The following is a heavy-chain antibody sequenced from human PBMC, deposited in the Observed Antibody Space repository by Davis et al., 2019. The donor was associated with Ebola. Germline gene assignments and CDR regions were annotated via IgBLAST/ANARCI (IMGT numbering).Heavy chain of an antibody. Sequence: GESLKISCAASGFTVSSNYMSWVRQAPGKGLEWVSVIYSGGSTYYADSVKGRFTISRDNSKNTLYLQMNSLRSEDTAVYYCARDQVVLVILGNMDVWGKGTTVTVSS. V-gene: IGHV3-53*05. D-gene: IGHD3-9*01. J-gene: IGHJ6*03. CDR3: ARDQVVLVILGNMDV. CDR1: GFTVSSNY. CDR2: IYSGGST.